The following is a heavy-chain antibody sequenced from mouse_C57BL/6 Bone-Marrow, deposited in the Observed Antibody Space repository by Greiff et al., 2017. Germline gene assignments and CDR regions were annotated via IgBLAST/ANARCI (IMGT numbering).Heavy chain of an antibody. V-gene: IGHV2-9-1*01. CDR1: GFSLTSYA. CDR2: IWTGGGT. J-gene: IGHJ1*03. D-gene: IGHD1-1*01. Sequence: VMLVESGPGLVAPSQSLSITCTVSGFSLTSYAISWVRPPPGKGLEWLGVIWTGGGTNYNSALKSRLSISKDNSKSQVFLKMNSLQTDDTARYYCARNCEIPNYYGSSYWYFDVWGTGTTVTVSS. CDR3: ARNCEIPNYYGSSYWYFDV.